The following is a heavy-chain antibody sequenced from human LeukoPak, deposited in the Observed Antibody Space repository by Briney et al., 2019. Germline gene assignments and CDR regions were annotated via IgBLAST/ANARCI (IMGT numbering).Heavy chain of an antibody. J-gene: IGHJ4*02. CDR3: ARFAAASLYYFDY. Sequence: PGGSLRLSCAASGFKFDNYAMTWVRQAPGKGLEWVSSIGISGYSTYYADSLKGRFTISRDNSKNTLYLQMNSLRAEDTAMYYCARFAAASLYYFDYWGQGTLVTVSS. CDR2: IGISGYST. D-gene: IGHD6-13*01. CDR1: GFKFDNYA. V-gene: IGHV3-23*01.